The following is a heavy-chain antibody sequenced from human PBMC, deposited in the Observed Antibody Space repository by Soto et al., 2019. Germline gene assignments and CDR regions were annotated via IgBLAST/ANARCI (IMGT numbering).Heavy chain of an antibody. Sequence: QVQLVQSGAEVKEPGDSVRVSCEGSGYTFTAYHIHWVRQAPGHGLEWMGWINPKFGDTTYAQDFQGRVSMTRDMSISTVCMELSRLTSDDTAIYYCARNMDYYYGRGSGNGHGAWGQGTTVTVFS. CDR1: GYTFTAYH. D-gene: IGHD3-10*02. J-gene: IGHJ6*02. CDR3: ARNMDYYYGRGSGNGHGA. V-gene: IGHV1-2*02. CDR2: INPKFGDT.